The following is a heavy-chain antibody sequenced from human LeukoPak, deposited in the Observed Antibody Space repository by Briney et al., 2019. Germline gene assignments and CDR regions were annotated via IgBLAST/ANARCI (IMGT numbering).Heavy chain of an antibody. J-gene: IGHJ4*02. CDR3: ARLSGYDRSLDY. CDR1: GGSFSGYY. V-gene: IGHV4-59*01. D-gene: IGHD5-12*01. CDR2: IYYSGST. Sequence: SETLSLTCAVYGGSFSGYYWSWIRQPPGKGLEWIGYIYYSGSTNYNPSLKSRVTISVDTSKNQFSLKLSSVTAADTAVYYCARLSGYDRSLDYWGQGTLVTVSS.